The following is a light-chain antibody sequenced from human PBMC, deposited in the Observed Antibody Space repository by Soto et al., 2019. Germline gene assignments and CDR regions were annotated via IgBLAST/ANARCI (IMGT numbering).Light chain of an antibody. CDR3: QQSYSTPP. CDR2: DAS. CDR1: QSISSY. V-gene: IGKV1-39*01. J-gene: IGKJ4*01. Sequence: DIQMTQSPSSLSASVGDRVTITCRASQSISSYLNWYQQKQGKAPKLLIYDASSLQSAVPSRFSCSGSGTVFTLTISSLQPEDFATYYCQQSYSTPPFGGGTKVEIK.